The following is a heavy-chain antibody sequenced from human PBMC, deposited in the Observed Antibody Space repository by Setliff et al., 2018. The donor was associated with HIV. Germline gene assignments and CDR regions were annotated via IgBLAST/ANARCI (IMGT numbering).Heavy chain of an antibody. V-gene: IGHV3-7*01. D-gene: IGHD3-16*01. CDR3: ARDEATGGVDY. CDR2: TKYDGSEN. Sequence: GSLRLSCVASGLTFNRYWMSWVRQAPGKGLEWVSNTKYDGSENYYVDSVKGRFTISRDNAKNSVYLQMNSLRAEDTAVYYCARDEATGGVDYWGQGTLVTVSS. J-gene: IGHJ4*02. CDR1: GLTFNRYW.